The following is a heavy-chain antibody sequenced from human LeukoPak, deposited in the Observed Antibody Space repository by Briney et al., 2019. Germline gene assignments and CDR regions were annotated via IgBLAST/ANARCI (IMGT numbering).Heavy chain of an antibody. J-gene: IGHJ4*02. Sequence: GASVKVSCKASGYTFTSYAMHWVRQAPGQRLEWMGWINAGNGNTKYSQKFQGRVTITRDTSASTAYMELSRLRSDDTAVYYCARAGSNGWYKPEYYFDYWGQGTLVTVSS. CDR3: ARAGSNGWYKPEYYFDY. D-gene: IGHD6-19*01. CDR2: INAGNGNT. CDR1: GYTFTSYA. V-gene: IGHV1-3*01.